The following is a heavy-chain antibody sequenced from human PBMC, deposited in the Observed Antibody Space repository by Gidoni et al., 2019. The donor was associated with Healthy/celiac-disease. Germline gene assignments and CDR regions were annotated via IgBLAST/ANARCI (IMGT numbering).Heavy chain of an antibody. Sequence: QLQLQESGPGLVKPSETLSLTCTVSGGSIRSSSYYWGWIRQPPGKGLEWFGSIYYSGSTYYNPSLKSRVTISVDTSKNQFSLKLSSVTAADTAVYYCARQGMRWFDPWGQGTLVTVSS. V-gene: IGHV4-39*01. CDR3: ARQGMRWFDP. CDR2: IYYSGST. J-gene: IGHJ5*02. D-gene: IGHD6-13*01. CDR1: GGSIRSSSYY.